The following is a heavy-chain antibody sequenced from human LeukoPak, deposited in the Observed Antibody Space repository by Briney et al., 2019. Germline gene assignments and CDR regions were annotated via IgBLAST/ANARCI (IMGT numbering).Heavy chain of an antibody. Sequence: PGGSLRLSCAASGFTFSRYGMHWVRQAPGKGLQWVALIRYDGTNKYYADSVKGRFTMSRDNSKNTLYLQMNSLRAEDTAVYYCAKSTGEQLYFRDFDYWGQGTLVTVAS. D-gene: IGHD1/OR15-1a*01. J-gene: IGHJ4*02. V-gene: IGHV3-30*02. CDR1: GFTFSRYG. CDR3: AKSTGEQLYFRDFDY. CDR2: IRYDGTNK.